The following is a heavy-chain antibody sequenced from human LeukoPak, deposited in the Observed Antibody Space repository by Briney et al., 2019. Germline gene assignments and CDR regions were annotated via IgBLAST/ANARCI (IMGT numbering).Heavy chain of an antibody. J-gene: IGHJ3*02. Sequence: SQTLSLTCAISGDSVSSDSAAWNWIRQSPSTGLEWLGRTYYRSKWYNDYAGSVKSRITINPDTSKNQFSLQVNSVTPEDTAVYYCARGGQGDGYSADEAFDIWGQGTMVTVSS. CDR2: TYYRSKWYN. CDR3: ARGGQGDGYSADEAFDI. CDR1: GDSVSSDSAA. V-gene: IGHV6-1*01. D-gene: IGHD5-24*01.